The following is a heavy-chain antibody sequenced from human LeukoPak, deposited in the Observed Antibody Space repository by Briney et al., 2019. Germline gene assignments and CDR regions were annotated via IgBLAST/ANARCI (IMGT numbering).Heavy chain of an antibody. D-gene: IGHD2-2*01. J-gene: IGHJ4*02. V-gene: IGHV4-38-2*01. CDR2: IYHTGST. Sequence: SETLSLTCAVSGYSISSGYYWGWVRQPPGKGLEWIGTIYHTGSTHYNPSLKSRVTISVGTSKNQFSLKMSSVTAADTAVYYCARHPPQYCSGTSCYDYWGQGTLVTVSS. CDR3: ARHPPQYCSGTSCYDY. CDR1: GYSISSGYY.